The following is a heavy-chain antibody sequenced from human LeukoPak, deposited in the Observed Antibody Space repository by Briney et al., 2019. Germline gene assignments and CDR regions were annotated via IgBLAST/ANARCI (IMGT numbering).Heavy chain of an antibody. D-gene: IGHD2-15*01. CDR3: ASSRSGYDCSGGSCYSGHYFDY. CDR2: TYYRSKWYN. J-gene: IGHJ4*02. Sequence: SQTLSLTCAISGDSVSSNSAAWNWIRQSPSRGLEWLGRTYYRSKWYNDYAVSVKSRITINPDTSKNQFSLQLNSVTPEDTAVYYCASSRSGYDCSGGSCYSGHYFDYWGQGTLVTVSS. CDR1: GDSVSSNSAA. V-gene: IGHV6-1*01.